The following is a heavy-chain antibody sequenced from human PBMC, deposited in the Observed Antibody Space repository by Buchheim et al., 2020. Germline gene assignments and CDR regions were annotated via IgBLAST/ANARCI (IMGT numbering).Heavy chain of an antibody. CDR1: GFTFSSDW. D-gene: IGHD2-15*01. V-gene: IGHV3-74*01. J-gene: IGHJ6*02. CDR2: INPDGSDT. Sequence: EERLVESGGGLGQPGGSLRLSCAASGFTFSSDWMHWVRQAPGKGLVWVSRINPDGSDTTYADYVKGRFTISRDNGRNTLYLQMNSLRGEDTAIYYCTRSANFFRGMDVWGQGTT. CDR3: TRSANFFRGMDV.